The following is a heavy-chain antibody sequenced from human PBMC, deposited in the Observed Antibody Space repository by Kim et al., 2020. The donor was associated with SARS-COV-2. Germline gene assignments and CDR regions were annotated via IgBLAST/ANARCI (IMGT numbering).Heavy chain of an antibody. V-gene: IGHV3-33*01. CDR2: IWYDGSNK. J-gene: IGHJ6*02. D-gene: IGHD1-7*01. CDR1: GFTFSSYG. CDR3: AREKGGLTGTTSYYYGMDV. Sequence: GGSLRLSCAASGFTFSSYGMHWVRQAPGKGLEWVAVIWYDGSNKYYADSVKGRFTISRDNSKNTLYLQMNSLRAEDTAVYYCAREKGGLTGTTSYYYGMDVWGQGTTVTVSS.